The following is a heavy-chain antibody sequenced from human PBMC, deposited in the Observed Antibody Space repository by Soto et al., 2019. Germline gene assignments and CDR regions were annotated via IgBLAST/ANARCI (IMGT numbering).Heavy chain of an antibody. J-gene: IGHJ4*02. CDR3: ARGRYGDY. V-gene: IGHV1-18*01. CDR2: IGAHNGNT. D-gene: IGHD1-1*01. Sequence: QVHLVQSGAEVKKPGASVKVSCKGSGYGFTTYGITWVRQAPGKGLEWMAWIGAHNGNTNYAQKLQGRVTVTRDTSTSTAYMELRSLRSDDTAVYYCARGRYGDYWGQGALVTVSS. CDR1: GYGFTTYG.